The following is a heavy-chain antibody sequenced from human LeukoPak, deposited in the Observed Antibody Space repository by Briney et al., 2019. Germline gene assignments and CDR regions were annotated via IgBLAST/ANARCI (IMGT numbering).Heavy chain of an antibody. CDR2: ILYDGSNK. D-gene: IGHD2-2*01. V-gene: IGHV3-30*02. CDR3: AKDKPIIVLPTAVDAFDI. Sequence: GGSLRLSCAASGFTFSIYGMHWVRQAPGKGLEWVAFILYDGSNKYFADSVKGRFTISRDNSKNTLYLQMNSLRAEDTAVYYCAKDKPIIVLPTAVDAFDIWGQGTVVTVSS. J-gene: IGHJ3*02. CDR1: GFTFSIYG.